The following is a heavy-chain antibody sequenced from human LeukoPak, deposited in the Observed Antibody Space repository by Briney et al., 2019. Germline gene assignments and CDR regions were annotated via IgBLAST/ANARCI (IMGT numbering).Heavy chain of an antibody. J-gene: IGHJ4*02. CDR3: TVPSGY. V-gene: IGHV3-73*01. CDR1: GFTFSGPA. CDR2: IRSKANSYAT. D-gene: IGHD3-22*01. Sequence: PGGSLRLSCAASGFTFSGPAMHWVRQASGKGLEWVGRIRSKANSYATAYAASVKGRFTISRDDSRNTAYLQMNSLKTEDTAVYYCTVPSGYWGQGTLVTVSS.